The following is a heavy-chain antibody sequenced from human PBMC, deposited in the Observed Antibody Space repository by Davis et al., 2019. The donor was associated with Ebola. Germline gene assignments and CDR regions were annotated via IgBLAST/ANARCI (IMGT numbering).Heavy chain of an antibody. CDR2: IKQDGSEK. CDR1: ELTFSDYW. V-gene: IGHV3-7*03. Sequence: PGGSLRLSCAASELTFSDYWMSWVRQAPGKGLEWVANIKQDGSEKYYVDSVKGRFTISRDNAKNSLYLQMNSLRAEDTAVYYCARDKRGHVIRGVFDYWGQGTLVTVSS. D-gene: IGHD1-26*01. J-gene: IGHJ4*02. CDR3: ARDKRGHVIRGVFDY.